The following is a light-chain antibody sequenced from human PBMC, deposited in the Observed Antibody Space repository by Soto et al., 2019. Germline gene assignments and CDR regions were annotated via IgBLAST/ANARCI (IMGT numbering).Light chain of an antibody. CDR3: AAWDDSMSAWV. CDR2: KNN. Sequence: QSVLTQPPSASGTPGQRVTISCSGGSYNVGKNLVYWYQQRPGTAPKLIIFKNNQRPSGVPDRFSGSNSGSSASLANSGLRSEEKTDYFCAAWDDSMSAWVFGGGTMLTVL. V-gene: IGLV1-47*01. J-gene: IGLJ3*02. CDR1: SYNVGKNL.